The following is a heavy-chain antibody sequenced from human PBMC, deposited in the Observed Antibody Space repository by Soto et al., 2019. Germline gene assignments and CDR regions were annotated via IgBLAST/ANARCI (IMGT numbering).Heavy chain of an antibody. CDR3: ARLTSHGSYYYYYGMDV. J-gene: IGHJ6*02. D-gene: IGHD2-2*01. V-gene: IGHV5-10-1*01. Sequence: GESLKISCKGSGYSFTSYWISWVRQMPGKGLEWMGRIDPSDSYTNYSPSFQGHVTISADKSISTAYLQWSSLKASDTAMYHCARLTSHGSYYYYYGMDVWGQGTTVTVSS. CDR2: IDPSDSYT. CDR1: GYSFTSYW.